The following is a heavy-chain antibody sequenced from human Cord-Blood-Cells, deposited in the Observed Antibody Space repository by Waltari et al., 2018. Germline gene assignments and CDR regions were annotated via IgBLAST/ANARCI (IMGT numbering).Heavy chain of an antibody. V-gene: IGHV1-2*02. D-gene: IGHD3-3*01. CDR1: GYTFTGYY. CDR3: ARSSGNDFWSGYYYYGMDV. J-gene: IGHJ6*02. Sequence: QVQLVQSGAEVKKPGASVKVSCKASGYTFTGYYMHWVRQAPGQGLEWRGWNNPYSGGTNYAQRFQGRVTMTRDTSISTAYMELSRLRSDDTAVYYCARSSGNDFWSGYYYYGMDVWGQGTTVTVSS. CDR2: NNPYSGGT.